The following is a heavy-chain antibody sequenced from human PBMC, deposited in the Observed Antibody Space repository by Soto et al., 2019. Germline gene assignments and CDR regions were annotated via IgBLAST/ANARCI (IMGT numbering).Heavy chain of an antibody. CDR2: IYYSGST. Sequence: SETLSLTCTVSGGSISSSSYYWGWIRQPPGKGLEWIGSIYYSGSTYYNPSLKSRVTISVDTSKNQFSLKLSSVTAADTAVHYCARLSAGFLEWFTAADNAFDIWGQGTMVTVSS. J-gene: IGHJ3*02. V-gene: IGHV4-39*01. D-gene: IGHD3-3*01. CDR1: GGSISSSSYY. CDR3: ARLSAGFLEWFTAADNAFDI.